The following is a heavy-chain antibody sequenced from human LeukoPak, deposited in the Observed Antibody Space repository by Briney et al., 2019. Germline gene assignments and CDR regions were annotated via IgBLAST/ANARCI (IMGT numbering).Heavy chain of an antibody. CDR1: GFTFDDYG. V-gene: IGHV3-20*01. CDR2: INWNGGST. CDR3: AASFGDYVNWFDP. J-gene: IGHJ5*02. Sequence: GGSLRLSCAASGFTFDDYGMSWVRQAPGKGLEWVSGINWNGGSTGYADSVKGRFTISRDNAKNSLYLQMNSLRAGDTALYHCAASFGDYVNWFDPWGQGTLVTVSS. D-gene: IGHD4-17*01.